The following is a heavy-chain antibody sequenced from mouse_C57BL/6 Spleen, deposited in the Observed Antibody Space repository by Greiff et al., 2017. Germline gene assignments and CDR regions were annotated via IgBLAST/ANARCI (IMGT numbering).Heavy chain of an antibody. Sequence: EVQLVESGGGLVKPGGSLKLSCAASGFTFSSYTMSWVRQTPEKRLEWVATISGGGGNTYYPDSGKGRFTISRDNAKNTLYLQMSSLRSEDTALYYCARRDITTRYFDVWGTGTTVTVSS. CDR2: ISGGGGNT. D-gene: IGHD2-4*01. CDR3: ARRDITTRYFDV. V-gene: IGHV5-9*01. J-gene: IGHJ1*03. CDR1: GFTFSSYT.